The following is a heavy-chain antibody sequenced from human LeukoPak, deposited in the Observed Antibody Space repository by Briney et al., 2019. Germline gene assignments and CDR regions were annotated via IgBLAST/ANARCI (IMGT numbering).Heavy chain of an antibody. CDR3: AKDRCSSANCYGEY. CDR1: GFTFSSYS. CDR2: IRYDGSNK. J-gene: IGHJ4*02. Sequence: GGSLRLSXAASGFTFSSYSMNWIRQAPGKGLEWVASIRYDGSNKYYADSVKGRFTISRDNSKNMVYLQVNSLSVEDTALYYCAKDRCSSANCYGEYWGQGTLVTVSS. V-gene: IGHV3-30*02. D-gene: IGHD2-2*01.